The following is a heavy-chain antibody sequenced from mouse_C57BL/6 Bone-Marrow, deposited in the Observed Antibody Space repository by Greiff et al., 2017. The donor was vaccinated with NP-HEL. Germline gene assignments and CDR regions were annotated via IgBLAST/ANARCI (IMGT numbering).Heavy chain of an antibody. J-gene: IGHJ1*03. CDR2: INPNYGTT. CDR1: GYSFTDYN. D-gene: IGHD2-4*01. V-gene: IGHV1-39*01. Sequence: LVESGPELVKPGASVKISCKASGYSFTDYNMNWVKQSNGKSLEWIGVINPNYGTTSYNQKFKGKATLTVDQSSSTAYMQLNSLTSEESAVYYCAREGLRGNWYFDVWGTGTTVTVSS. CDR3: AREGLRGNWYFDV.